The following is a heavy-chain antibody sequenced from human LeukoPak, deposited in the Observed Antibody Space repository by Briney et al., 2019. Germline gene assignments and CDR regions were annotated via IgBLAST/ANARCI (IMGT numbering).Heavy chain of an antibody. D-gene: IGHD3-10*01. CDR2: INPNSGNT. CDR1: GYTFTGYY. Sequence: GASVKVSCKASGYTFTGYYMHWVRQAPGQGLEWMGWINPNSGNTGYAQKFQGRVTMTRNTSISTAYMELSSLRSEDTAVYYCASFPQGSNGPSDYWGQGTLVTVSS. J-gene: IGHJ4*02. V-gene: IGHV1-8*02. CDR3: ASFPQGSNGPSDY.